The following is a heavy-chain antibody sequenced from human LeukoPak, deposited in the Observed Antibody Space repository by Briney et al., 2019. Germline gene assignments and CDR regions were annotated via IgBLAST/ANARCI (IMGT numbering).Heavy chain of an antibody. D-gene: IGHD3-9*01. J-gene: IGHJ4*02. Sequence: GGSLRLSCAASGFTFSSYSMNWVRQAPGKGLEWVSSISSSSSYIYYADSVKGRFTISRDNAKNSLYLQMNSLRAEDTAVYYCARVDGDDILTPGDYWGQGTLVTVSS. CDR2: ISSSSSYI. V-gene: IGHV3-21*01. CDR3: ARVDGDDILTPGDY. CDR1: GFTFSSYS.